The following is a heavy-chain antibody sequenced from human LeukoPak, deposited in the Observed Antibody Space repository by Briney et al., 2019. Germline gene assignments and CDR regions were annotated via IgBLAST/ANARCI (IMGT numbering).Heavy chain of an antibody. V-gene: IGHV4-39*01. CDR2: IYDSGST. D-gene: IGHD3-10*01. CDR3: ASHYGP. CDR1: GGSIRSSYYY. Sequence: ASETLSLTCTVSGGSIRSSYYYWGWIRQPPGKGLEWIGSIYDSGSTYYNPSLKSRVTISVDTSKNQFSLKLNSVTAADTAVYYCASHYGPWGQGTPVTVSS. J-gene: IGHJ5*02.